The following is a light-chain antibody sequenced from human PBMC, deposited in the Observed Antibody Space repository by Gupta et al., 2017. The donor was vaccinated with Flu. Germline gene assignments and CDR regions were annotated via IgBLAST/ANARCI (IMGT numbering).Light chain of an antibody. CDR3: QQSDSYSPIT. CDR2: AAS. Sequence: SSLSASVGDRVTITCRASQSISTHLNWYQQKAGKAPKLLIYAASSLLSGVPSRFSGSGYGTDFTLTISSRQPEDFATYYCQQSDSYSPITFGQGTRMEIK. J-gene: IGKJ5*01. V-gene: IGKV1-39*01. CDR1: QSISTH.